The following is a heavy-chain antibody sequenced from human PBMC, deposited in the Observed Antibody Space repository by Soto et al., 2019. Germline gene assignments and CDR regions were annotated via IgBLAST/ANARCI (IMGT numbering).Heavy chain of an antibody. D-gene: IGHD5-18*01. CDR3: ARGRGYSSSRFDT. CDR1: GYTFTGYY. Sequence: ASVKVSCKASGYTFTGYYMHWVRQAPGQGLEWMGWINPNSGGTNYAQKFQGWVTMTKDTSISTAYMELSRLRSDDKAVYYCARGRGYSSSRFDTWGHGTLVTVSS. V-gene: IGHV1-2*04. J-gene: IGHJ5*01. CDR2: INPNSGGT.